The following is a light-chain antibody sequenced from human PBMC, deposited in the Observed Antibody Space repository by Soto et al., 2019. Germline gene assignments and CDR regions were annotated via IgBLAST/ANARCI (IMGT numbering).Light chain of an antibody. CDR1: QTLSPNY. V-gene: IGKV3-20*01. CDR3: QQLNSYPLT. Sequence: DIVLTQSPGTLSLSPGERATLSCRASQTLSPNYLAWYQQEPGQAPRLXXXGXXNXENGIPDRFSGSGSGTDFTLTISSLQPEDFATYYCQQLNSYPLTFGGGTKVDSK. CDR2: GXX. J-gene: IGKJ4*01.